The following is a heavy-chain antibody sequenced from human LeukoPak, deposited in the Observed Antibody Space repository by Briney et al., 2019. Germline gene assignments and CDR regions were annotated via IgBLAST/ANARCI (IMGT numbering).Heavy chain of an antibody. Sequence: ASVKVSCKGSGYTLTELSMHWVRQAPGKGLEWMGGFDSEDGETIYAQKFQGRVTMTEDTSTDTAYMELSSLRSEDTAVYYCATLPKIWFGELLLDYWGQGTLVTVSS. D-gene: IGHD3-10*01. J-gene: IGHJ4*02. CDR3: ATLPKIWFGELLLDY. CDR1: GYTLTELS. CDR2: FDSEDGET. V-gene: IGHV1-24*01.